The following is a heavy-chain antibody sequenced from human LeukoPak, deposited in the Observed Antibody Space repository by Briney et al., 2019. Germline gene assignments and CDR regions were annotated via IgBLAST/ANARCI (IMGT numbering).Heavy chain of an antibody. J-gene: IGHJ4*02. Sequence: SETLSLTCTVSGGSISSSSYYWGWIRQPPGKGLEWIGSIYYSGSTYYNPSLKSRVTISVDTSKNQFSLKLSSVTAADTAVYYCARVRTKNYGEYYFDYWGRGTLVTVSP. CDR3: ARVRTKNYGEYYFDY. V-gene: IGHV4-39*07. CDR1: GGSISSSSYY. D-gene: IGHD1-7*01. CDR2: IYYSGST.